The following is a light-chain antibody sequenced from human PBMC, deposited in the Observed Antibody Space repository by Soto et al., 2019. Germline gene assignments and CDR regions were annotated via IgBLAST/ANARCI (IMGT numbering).Light chain of an antibody. CDR3: QEYGSSPCT. J-gene: IGKJ3*01. V-gene: IGKV3-20*01. CDR2: GAS. CDR1: QSVSSSY. Sequence: EIVSTQSPGTLSLSPGERATLSCRASQSVSSSYLAWYQQKPGQAPRLLIYGASSRATGIPDRFSGSGSGTDFTLTISRLEPEDFAVYYCQEYGSSPCTFGPGTKVDIK.